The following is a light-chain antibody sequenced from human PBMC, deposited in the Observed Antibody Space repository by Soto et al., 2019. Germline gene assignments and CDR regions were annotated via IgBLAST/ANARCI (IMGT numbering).Light chain of an antibody. Sequence: VVMTQSPASLSVSPGQRVTLSCRASQSVDGDLAWFQQKPGQAPRLLMSGASTRAAGIPDRFSGSGSGTDFTLTISSLQSDDFTPYYCLQYHQWPRTFGRGTKVENK. J-gene: IGKJ1*01. V-gene: IGKV3-15*01. CDR1: QSVDGD. CDR3: LQYHQWPRT. CDR2: GAS.